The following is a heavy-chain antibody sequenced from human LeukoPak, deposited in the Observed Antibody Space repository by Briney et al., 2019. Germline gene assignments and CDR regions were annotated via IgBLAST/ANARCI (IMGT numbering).Heavy chain of an antibody. CDR2: IYYSGST. Sequence: SETLSLTCTVSGGSISSYYWSWIRQPPGKGLEWIGYIYYSGSTNYIPSLKSRVTISVDTSKNQFSLMLSSVTAADTAVYYCARVRGAGGDYFFDYWGQGTLVTVSS. CDR3: ARVRGAGGDYFFDY. J-gene: IGHJ4*02. V-gene: IGHV4-59*01. CDR1: GGSISSYY. D-gene: IGHD4-17*01.